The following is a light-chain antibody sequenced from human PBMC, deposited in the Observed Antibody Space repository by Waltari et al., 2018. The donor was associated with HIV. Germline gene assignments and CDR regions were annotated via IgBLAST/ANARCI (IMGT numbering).Light chain of an antibody. CDR2: DVG. CDR1: GSDVGGYNY. CDR3: CSYAGSDTWV. J-gene: IGLJ3*02. V-gene: IGLV2-11*01. Sequence: QSALTQPRSVSGSPGQSVTISCTGTGSDVGGYNYVPWYQQHPATSPTLILYDVGRRPAGSPDRFSGSRSDNSASLNISCLQTDDEAHYYCCSYAGSDTWVFGGGTKVTVL.